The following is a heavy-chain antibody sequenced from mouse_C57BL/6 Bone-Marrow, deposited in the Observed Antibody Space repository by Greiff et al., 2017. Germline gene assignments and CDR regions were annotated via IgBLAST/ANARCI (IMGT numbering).Heavy chain of an antibody. V-gene: IGHV2-2*01. CDR1: GFSLTSYG. D-gene: IGHD2-1*01. CDR2: IWSGGST. CDR3: ARWGGNYWDFDV. J-gene: IGHJ1*03. Sequence: QVQLKESGPGLVQPSQSLSITCTVSGFSLTSYGVHWVRQSPGKGLEWLGVIWSGGSTDYNAAFISRLSISKDNSKSQVFFKMNSLRADDTAIYYCARWGGNYWDFDVWGTGTTVTVSS.